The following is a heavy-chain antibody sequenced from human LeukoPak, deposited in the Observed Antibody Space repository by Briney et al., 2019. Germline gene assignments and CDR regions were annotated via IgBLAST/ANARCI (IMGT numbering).Heavy chain of an antibody. J-gene: IGHJ4*02. V-gene: IGHV1-46*01. CDR3: ARAAAGTWYFDY. CDR1: GYTFTRYQ. D-gene: IGHD6-13*01. Sequence: ASVKVSCKASGYTFTRYQIHWVRQAPGQGLEWMGIINPSGGSTSYAQKFQGRVTMTRDTSTSTVYMELSSLRSEDTAVYYCARAAAGTWYFDYWGQGTLVTVSS. CDR2: INPSGGST.